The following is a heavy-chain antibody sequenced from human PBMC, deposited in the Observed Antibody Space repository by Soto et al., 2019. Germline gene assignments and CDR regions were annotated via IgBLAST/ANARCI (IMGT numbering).Heavy chain of an antibody. J-gene: IGHJ4*02. CDR3: ARDLVGQDCTKGVCSLPFAYYY. CDR1: GYTFTSYG. V-gene: IGHV1-18*01. D-gene: IGHD2-8*01. CDR2: ISAYNGNT. Sequence: ASVKVSCKASGYTFTSYGISWVRQAPGQGLEWMGWISAYNGNTNYAQKLQGRVTMTTDTSTSTAYMELRSLRSDDTAVYYCARDLVGQDCTKGVCSLPFAYYYWGQVTLVPVSS.